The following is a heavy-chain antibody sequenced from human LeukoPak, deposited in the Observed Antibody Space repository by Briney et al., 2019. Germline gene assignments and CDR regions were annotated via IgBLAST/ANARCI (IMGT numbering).Heavy chain of an antibody. D-gene: IGHD5-18*01. J-gene: IGHJ2*01. CDR3: AKPGRNSEYSYDPWYFDL. Sequence: GGSLRLSCTASGFAFSSYGMHWVRQAPGKGLEWVAIISYDGSNKYYADSVKGRFTISRDNSKNTLYLQMNSLRAEDTAVYYCAKPGRNSEYSYDPWYFDLWGRGTLVTVSS. CDR2: ISYDGSNK. V-gene: IGHV3-30*18. CDR1: GFAFSSYG.